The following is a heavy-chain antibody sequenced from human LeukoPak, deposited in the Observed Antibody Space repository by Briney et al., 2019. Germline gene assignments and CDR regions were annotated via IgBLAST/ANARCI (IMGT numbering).Heavy chain of an antibody. J-gene: IGHJ3*02. CDR1: GFTFSDYY. CDR3: ASYYYDSSGYWVHAFDI. D-gene: IGHD3-22*01. CDR2: ISSRSSHT. Sequence: GGSLRLSCAASGFTFSDYYMSWIRQAPGKGLEWVSYISSRSSHTNYADSVKGRFTISRDNAKNSLYLQMNSLRAEDTAVYYCASYYYDSSGYWVHAFDIWGQGTMVTVSS. V-gene: IGHV3-11*06.